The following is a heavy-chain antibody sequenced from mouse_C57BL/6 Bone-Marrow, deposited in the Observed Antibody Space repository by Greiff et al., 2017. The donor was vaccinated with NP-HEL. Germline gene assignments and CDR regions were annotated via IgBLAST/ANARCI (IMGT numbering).Heavy chain of an antibody. Sequence: VKLQESGPELVKPGASVKISCKASGYAFSSSWMNWVKQRPGKGLEWIGRIYPGDGDTNYNGKFKGKATLTADKSSSTAYMQLSSLTSEDSAVYFCAIYYYGSSPYYFDYWGQGTTLTVSS. J-gene: IGHJ2*01. CDR2: IYPGDGDT. CDR1: GYAFSSSW. V-gene: IGHV1-82*01. D-gene: IGHD1-1*01. CDR3: AIYYYGSSPYYFDY.